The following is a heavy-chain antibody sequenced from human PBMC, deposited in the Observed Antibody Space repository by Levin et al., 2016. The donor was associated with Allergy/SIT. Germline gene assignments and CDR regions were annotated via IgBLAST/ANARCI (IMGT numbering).Heavy chain of an antibody. CDR3: ARIGYCSGGSCIFDY. J-gene: IGHJ4*02. CDR2: IYYSGST. Sequence: WIRQPPGKGLEWIGYIYYSGSTNYNPSLKSRVTISVDTSKNQFSLKLSSVTAADTAVYYCARIGYCSGGSCIFDYWGQGTLVTVSS. V-gene: IGHV4-59*01. D-gene: IGHD2-15*01.